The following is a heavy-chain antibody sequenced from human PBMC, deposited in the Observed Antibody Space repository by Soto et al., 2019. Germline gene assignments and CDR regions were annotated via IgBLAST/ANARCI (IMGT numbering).Heavy chain of an antibody. CDR3: ARPAVVTPDYYYYGMDV. J-gene: IGHJ6*02. V-gene: IGHV1-8*01. Sequence: SVKVSCTACGYTFTSHDINWVRQAPGQGPEWMGWMNPDNGKTGFAQKFQGRITITRNESMSTAYMELSSLRSEDTAVYYCARPAVVTPDYYYYGMDVWGQGTTVTVSS. CDR1: GYTFTSHD. D-gene: IGHD2-21*02. CDR2: MNPDNGKT.